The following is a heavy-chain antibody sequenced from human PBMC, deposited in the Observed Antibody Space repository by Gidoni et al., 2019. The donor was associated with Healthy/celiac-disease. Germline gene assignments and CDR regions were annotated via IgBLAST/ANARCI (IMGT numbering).Heavy chain of an antibody. Sequence: QVQLQQWGAGLLTPSETLSLTCAVYGGSFSGYYWSWIRQPPGKGLEWIGEINHSGSTNYNPSLKSRVTISVDTSKNQFSLKLSSVTAADTAVYYCARGRVYYDSSGYYRSDYFDYWGQGTLVTVSS. CDR3: ARGRVYYDSSGYYRSDYFDY. V-gene: IGHV4-34*01. D-gene: IGHD3-22*01. J-gene: IGHJ4*02. CDR1: GGSFSGYY. CDR2: INHSGST.